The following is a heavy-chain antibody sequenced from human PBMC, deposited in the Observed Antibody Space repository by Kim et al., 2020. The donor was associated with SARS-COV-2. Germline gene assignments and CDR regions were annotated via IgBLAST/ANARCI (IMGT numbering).Heavy chain of an antibody. Sequence: ASVKVSCKASGYTFTSYGISWVRQAPGQGLEWMGWISAYNGNTNYAQKLQGRVTMTTDTSTSTAYMELRSLRSDDTAVYYCARAEGQQLAGYNWFDPWGQGTLVTVSS. V-gene: IGHV1-18*04. CDR1: GYTFTSYG. J-gene: IGHJ5*02. CDR3: ARAEGQQLAGYNWFDP. CDR2: ISAYNGNT. D-gene: IGHD6-13*01.